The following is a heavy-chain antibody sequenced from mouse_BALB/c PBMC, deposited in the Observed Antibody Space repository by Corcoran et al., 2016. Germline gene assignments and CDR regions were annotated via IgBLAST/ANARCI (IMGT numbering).Heavy chain of an antibody. CDR3: AREPYAMDY. V-gene: IGHV9-3-1*01. J-gene: IGHJ4*01. CDR1: GYTFTNYG. CDR2: INTYTGEP. Sequence: QIQLVQSGPELKKPGETVKISCKASGYTFTNYGMNWVKQAPGKGLKWMGWINTYTGEPTYADDFKGRFAYSLETSASSAYLQINNRKNEDTATYFCAREPYAMDYWGQGTSVTVSS.